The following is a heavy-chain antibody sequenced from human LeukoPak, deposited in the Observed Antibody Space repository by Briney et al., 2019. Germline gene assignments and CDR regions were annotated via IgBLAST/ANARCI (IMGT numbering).Heavy chain of an antibody. D-gene: IGHD6-19*01. CDR2: ISGDGGST. Sequence: PGGSLRLSCAGSGFTFSSHGIHWVRRAPGKGLDFVSAISGDGGSTYYANSVKGRFTISRDNSKNTVYLQMGSLRADDMALYYCARSFQGYSSAWYNDYWGQGTLVTVSS. CDR3: ARSFQGYSSAWYNDY. CDR1: GFTFSSHG. J-gene: IGHJ4*02. V-gene: IGHV3-64*01.